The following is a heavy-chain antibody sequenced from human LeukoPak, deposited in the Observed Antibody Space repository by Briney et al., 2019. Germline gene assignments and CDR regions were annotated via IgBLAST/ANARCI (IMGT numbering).Heavy chain of an antibody. CDR3: ARAVQKAEDY. CDR1: GFTSSSYS. J-gene: IGHJ4*02. V-gene: IGHV3-21*01. CDR2: ISSSSSYI. Sequence: GGSLRLSCAASGFTSSSYSMDWVRQAPGKGLEWVSSISSSSSYIYYADSVRGRFTISRDNAKNSLYLQMNSLRAEDTAVYYCARAVQKAEDYWGQGTLVTVSS. D-gene: IGHD3-10*01.